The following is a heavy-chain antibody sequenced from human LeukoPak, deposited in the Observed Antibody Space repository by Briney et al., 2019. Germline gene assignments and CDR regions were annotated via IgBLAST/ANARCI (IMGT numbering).Heavy chain of an antibody. CDR1: GFTFSSYA. J-gene: IGHJ6*02. V-gene: IGHV3-23*01. CDR2: ISGSGGST. Sequence: GGSLRLSCAASGFTFSSYAMSWVRQAPGKGLEWVSAISGSGGSTYYADSVKGRLTISRDNSKNTLYLQMNSLRAEDTAVYYCAPDGAGEYYYGMDVWGQGTTVTVSS. CDR3: APDGAGEYYYGMDV. D-gene: IGHD7-27*01.